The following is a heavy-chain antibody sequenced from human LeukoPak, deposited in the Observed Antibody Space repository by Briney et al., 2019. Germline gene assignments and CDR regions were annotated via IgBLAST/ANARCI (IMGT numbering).Heavy chain of an antibody. V-gene: IGHV5-51*01. CDR3: ARLRPQDAFDI. CDR2: IYPGDSDT. J-gene: IGHJ3*02. CDR1: RYSFTSYW. Sequence: GESLKISCKGSRYSFTSYWIGWVRQKPGKGLEWMGIIYPGDSDTRYSPSFQGQVTMSADKSISTAYLQWSSLKASDTAMYYCARLRPQDAFDIWGQGTMVTVSS.